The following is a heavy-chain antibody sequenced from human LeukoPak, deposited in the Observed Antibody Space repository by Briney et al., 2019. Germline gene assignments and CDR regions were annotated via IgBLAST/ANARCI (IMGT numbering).Heavy chain of an antibody. J-gene: IGHJ6*03. CDR1: GFTFSSYS. Sequence: GGSLRLSCAASGFTFSSYSMNWVRQAPGKGLEWVSSISSSSSYIYYADSVKGRFTISRDNAKNSLYLQMNSLRAEDTAVYYCARAPRLRSHMDVWGKGTTVTVSS. CDR3: ARAPRLRSHMDV. CDR2: ISSSSSYI. D-gene: IGHD2/OR15-2a*01. V-gene: IGHV3-21*01.